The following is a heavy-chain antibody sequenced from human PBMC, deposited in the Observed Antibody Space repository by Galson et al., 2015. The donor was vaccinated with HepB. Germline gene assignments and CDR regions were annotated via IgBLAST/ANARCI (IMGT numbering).Heavy chain of an antibody. Sequence: SVKVSCKASGYTFTSYGISWVRQAPGQGLEWMGWISAYNGNTNYAQKLQGRVTMTTDTSTSTAYMELRSLRPDDTAVYYCARMNYDFWSGYYVPYPPYYYYYGMDVWGQGTTVTVSS. J-gene: IGHJ6*02. V-gene: IGHV1-18*04. D-gene: IGHD3-3*01. CDR1: GYTFTSYG. CDR3: ARMNYDFWSGYYVPYPPYYYYYGMDV. CDR2: ISAYNGNT.